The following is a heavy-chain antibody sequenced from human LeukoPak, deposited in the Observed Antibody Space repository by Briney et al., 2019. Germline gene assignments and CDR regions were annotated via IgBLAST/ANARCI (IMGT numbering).Heavy chain of an antibody. Sequence: PSGTLSLTCIVSGVSIASNNWWSWVRQPPGKGLEWIGEIYHTGNTNYNPSLKSRVTISVDKSKNQISLEVRSVTAADTAVYYCAKLYYYYGLDVWGQGTTVTVSS. CDR1: GVSIASNNW. J-gene: IGHJ6*02. V-gene: IGHV4-4*02. CDR3: AKLYYYYGLDV. CDR2: IYHTGNT.